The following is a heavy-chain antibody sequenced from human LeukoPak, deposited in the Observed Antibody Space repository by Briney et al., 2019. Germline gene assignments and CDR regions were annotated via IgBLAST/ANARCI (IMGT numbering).Heavy chain of an antibody. CDR2: IYYSGST. CDR3: AREGDCANGICYTWYFDY. D-gene: IGHD2-8*01. V-gene: IGHV4-59*01. J-gene: IGHJ4*02. Sequence: SETLSLTCTVSGGSISSYYWSWIRQPPGKGLEWIGYIYYSGSTNYNPSLKSRVTISVDTSKNQFSLKLSSVTAADTAVYYCAREGDCANGICYTWYFDYWGQGTLVTVSS. CDR1: GGSISSYY.